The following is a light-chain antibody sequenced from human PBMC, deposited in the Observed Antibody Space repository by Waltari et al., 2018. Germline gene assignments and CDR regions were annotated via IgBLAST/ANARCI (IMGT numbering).Light chain of an antibody. J-gene: IGLJ2*01. CDR2: DNN. CDR3: ATWDNSLTAVV. V-gene: IGLV1-51*01. CDR1: SSNIGHYF. Sequence: QSVLMQPPSVSAAPGQKVTLPCSGSSSNIGHYFVSWYHQLPGATPKLLIYDNNKRPSGIPDRFSASKSGTSATLDITGLQIGDEADYYCATWDNSLTAVVFGGGTKLTVL.